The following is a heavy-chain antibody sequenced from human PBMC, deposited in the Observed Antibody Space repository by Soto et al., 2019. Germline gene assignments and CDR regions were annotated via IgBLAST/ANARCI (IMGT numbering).Heavy chain of an antibody. CDR2: ISSSSSYI. Sequence: PGGSLRLSCAASGFTFSSYSMNWVRQAPGKGLEWVSSISSSSSYIYYADSVKGRFTISRDNAKNSLYLQMNSLRAEDTAVYYCAREVLVGVWYFDYWGQGTLVTVSS. D-gene: IGHD2-15*01. V-gene: IGHV3-21*01. CDR1: GFTFSSYS. CDR3: AREVLVGVWYFDY. J-gene: IGHJ4*02.